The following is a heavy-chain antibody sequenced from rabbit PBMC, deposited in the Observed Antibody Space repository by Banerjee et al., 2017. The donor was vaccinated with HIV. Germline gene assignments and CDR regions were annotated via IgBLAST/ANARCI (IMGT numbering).Heavy chain of an antibody. CDR3: VRDGDGYGDITL. Sequence: QSLEESGGDLVKPGASLTLTCTASGFTFSSYWICWVRQAPGKGLEWITCIYTGDGNTHYASWAKGRFTISKTSSTTVTLQMTSLTAADTATYFCVRDGDGYGDITLWGPGTLVTVS. V-gene: IGHV1S40*01. CDR2: IYTGDGNT. J-gene: IGHJ4*01. CDR1: GFTFSSYW. D-gene: IGHD3-1*01.